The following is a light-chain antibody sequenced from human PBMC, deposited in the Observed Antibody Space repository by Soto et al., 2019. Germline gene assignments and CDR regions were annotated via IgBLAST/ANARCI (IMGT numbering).Light chain of an antibody. CDR2: LNSDGSH. V-gene: IGLV4-69*01. Sequence: VLTQSPSASASLGASVKLTCTLSSGHTTYAIAWYQQQPKKGPRYLIKLNSDGSHTKGDGIPDRFSGSSSGAERYLSISSLQSEDEADYYCQTWGTGIVFGGGTKLTVL. J-gene: IGLJ2*01. CDR3: QTWGTGIV. CDR1: SGHTTYA.